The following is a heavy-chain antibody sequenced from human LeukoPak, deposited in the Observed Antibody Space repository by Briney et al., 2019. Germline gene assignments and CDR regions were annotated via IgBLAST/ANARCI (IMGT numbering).Heavy chain of an antibody. V-gene: IGHV3-33*06. CDR3: AKDSHSSGYYYLVY. Sequence: PGGSLRLSCAASGFTFSSYGMHWVRQAPGKGLEWVAVIWYDGSNKYYADSVKGRFTISRDNSKNTLYLQMNSLGAEDTAVYYCAKDSHSSGYYYLVYWGQGTLVTVSS. D-gene: IGHD3-22*01. J-gene: IGHJ4*02. CDR2: IWYDGSNK. CDR1: GFTFSSYG.